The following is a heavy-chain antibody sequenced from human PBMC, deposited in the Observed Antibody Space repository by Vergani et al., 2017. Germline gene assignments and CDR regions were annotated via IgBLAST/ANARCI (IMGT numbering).Heavy chain of an antibody. CDR3: ARGKQYYDFWSGPVGFDP. D-gene: IGHD3-3*01. J-gene: IGHJ5*02. CDR1: GFTFSSYA. Sequence: EVQLVESGGGLVQPGGSLRLSCAASGFTFSSYAMNWVRQAPGKGLEWVSYISSSGSTIYYADSVKGRFTISRDNAKNSLYLQMNSLRAEDTAVYYCARGKQYYDFWSGPVGFDPWGQGTLVTVSS. CDR2: ISSSGSTI. V-gene: IGHV3-48*03.